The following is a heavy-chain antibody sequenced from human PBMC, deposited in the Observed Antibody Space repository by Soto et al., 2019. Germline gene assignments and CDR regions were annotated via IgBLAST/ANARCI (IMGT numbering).Heavy chain of an antibody. D-gene: IGHD3-3*01. CDR3: AREPPPWKIFGVVFGMDV. CDR1: GYTFTGYY. J-gene: IGHJ6*02. V-gene: IGHV1-2*02. CDR2: INPNSGGT. Sequence: GASVKVSCKASGYTFTGYYMHWVRQAPGQGLEWMGWINPNSGGTNYAQKFQGRVTMTRDTSISTAYMELSRLRSDDTAVYYCAREPPPWKIFGVVFGMDVWGQGTTVTVSS.